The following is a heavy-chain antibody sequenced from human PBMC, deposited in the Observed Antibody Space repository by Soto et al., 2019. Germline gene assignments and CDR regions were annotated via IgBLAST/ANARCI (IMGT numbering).Heavy chain of an antibody. CDR3: ASMSPGANSGIDY. Sequence: PGESLKISCKGSGYSLTSYWIGWVRQMPGKGLEWMGIIYPGDSDTRYSPSFQGQVTISADKSITTAYLQWSSLKASDTAMYYRASMSPGANSGIDYWGQGTLVTVSS. V-gene: IGHV5-51*01. CDR1: GYSLTSYW. D-gene: IGHD2-15*01. J-gene: IGHJ4*02. CDR2: IYPGDSDT.